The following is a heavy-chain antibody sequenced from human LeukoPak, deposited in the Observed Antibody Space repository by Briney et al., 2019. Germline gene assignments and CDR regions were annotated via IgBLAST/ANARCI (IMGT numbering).Heavy chain of an antibody. CDR2: ISYDGSNK. V-gene: IGHV3-30-3*01. D-gene: IGHD2-2*01. Sequence: GGSLRLSCAASGFTFSSYAMHWVRQAPGKGLEWVAVISYDGSNKYYADSVKSRFTISRDNSKNTLYLQMNSLRAEDTAVYYCAIDIVVVPAAIDYWGQGTLVTVSS. CDR1: GFTFSSYA. CDR3: AIDIVVVPAAIDY. J-gene: IGHJ4*02.